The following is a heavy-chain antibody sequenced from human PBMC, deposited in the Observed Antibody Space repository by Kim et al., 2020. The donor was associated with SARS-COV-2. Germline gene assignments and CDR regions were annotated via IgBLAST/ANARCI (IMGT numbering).Heavy chain of an antibody. CDR1: GFTFSSYS. CDR2: ISSSSSYI. Sequence: GGSLRLSCAASGFTFSSYSMNWVRQAPGKGLEWVSSISSSSSYIYYADSVKGRFTISRDNAKNSLYLQMNSLRAEDTAVYYCARDSRDQGIYGDYPDYWGQGTLVTVSS. CDR3: ARDSRDQGIYGDYPDY. J-gene: IGHJ4*02. D-gene: IGHD4-17*01. V-gene: IGHV3-21*01.